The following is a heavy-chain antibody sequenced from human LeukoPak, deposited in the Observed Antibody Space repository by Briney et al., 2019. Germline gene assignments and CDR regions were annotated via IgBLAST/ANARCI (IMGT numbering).Heavy chain of an antibody. J-gene: IGHJ4*02. D-gene: IGHD1-26*01. CDR2: ISYDGSNK. CDR1: GFTFSSYA. CDR3: ARDSGSYF. Sequence: GRSLRLSCAASGFTFSSYAMHWVRQAPGKGLEWVAVISYDGSNKYYADSVKGRFTISRDNSKNTLYLQMNSLRAEDTAVYYCARDSGSYFWGQGTLVTVSS. V-gene: IGHV3-30*04.